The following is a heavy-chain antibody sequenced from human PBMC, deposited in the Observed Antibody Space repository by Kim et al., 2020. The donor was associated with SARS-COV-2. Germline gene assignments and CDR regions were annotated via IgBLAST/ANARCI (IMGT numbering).Heavy chain of an antibody. V-gene: IGHV3-9*01. CDR2: ISWDGDI. CDR3: ATGGGWRPPIYY. D-gene: IGHD2-15*01. CDR1: GFMFGDFA. J-gene: IGHJ4*02. Sequence: GGSLRLSCAASGFMFGDFAMYWVRQAPGKGLEWVSGISWDGDIAYAASVKGRFTISRDNAKNSLYLQVKSLRTEDTALYYCATGGGWRPPIYYWGQGT.